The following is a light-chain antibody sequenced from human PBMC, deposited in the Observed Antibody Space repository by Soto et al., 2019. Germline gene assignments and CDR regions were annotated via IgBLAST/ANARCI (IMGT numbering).Light chain of an antibody. J-gene: IGLJ2*01. V-gene: IGLV2-8*01. CDR1: SSDVGGHHY. Sequence: QSALTQPPSASGSPGQSVTISCTGTSSDVGGHHYVSWYQQHPGKAPKLMIYEVSKRPSGVPDRFSGSKSGNTASLTVSGLQAEDEADYYCSSYAGSNTPVVLGGGTKLTVL. CDR2: EVS. CDR3: SSYAGSNTPVV.